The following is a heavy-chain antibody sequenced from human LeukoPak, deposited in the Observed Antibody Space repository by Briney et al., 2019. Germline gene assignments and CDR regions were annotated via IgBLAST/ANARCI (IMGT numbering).Heavy chain of an antibody. V-gene: IGHV3-23*01. J-gene: IGHJ4*02. CDR1: GFTFSSYW. Sequence: GGSLRLSCAASGFTFSSYWMSWVRQAPGKGLEWVSAISGSGGSTYYADSVKGRFTISRDNSKNTLYLQMNSLRAEDTAVYYCAKTRQQQLKIYYFDYWGQGTLVTVSS. CDR2: ISGSGGST. D-gene: IGHD6-13*01. CDR3: AKTRQQQLKIYYFDY.